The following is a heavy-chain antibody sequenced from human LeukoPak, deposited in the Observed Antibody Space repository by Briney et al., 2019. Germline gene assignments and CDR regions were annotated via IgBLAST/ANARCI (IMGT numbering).Heavy chain of an antibody. J-gene: IGHJ4*02. V-gene: IGHV3-53*01. Sequence: GGSLRLSCAASGFPFNSNYMTWVRQAPGKGLEWVSVIYRDERSFYADSVKGRFTFSRDNSKNMVYLQMNRLRVDDTAVYYCARDWRHDDTGYYLDYWGQGVLVTVSS. D-gene: IGHD3-9*01. CDR1: GFPFNSNY. CDR2: IYRDERS. CDR3: ARDWRHDDTGYYLDY.